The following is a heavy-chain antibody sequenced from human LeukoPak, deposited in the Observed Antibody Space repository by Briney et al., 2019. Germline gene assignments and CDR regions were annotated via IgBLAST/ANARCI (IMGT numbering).Heavy chain of an antibody. V-gene: IGHV3-23*01. CDR1: GITFSSYA. D-gene: IGHD2-2*01. J-gene: IGHJ6*02. CDR2: ISGSGGST. CDR3: AKWGIVVVPAASV. Sequence: PGGSLRLSCAASGITFSSYAMSWVRQAPGKGLERVSGISGSGGSTYYADSVKGRFTISRDNSKNTLYLQMNSLRAEDTAVYYCAKWGIVVVPAASVWGQGTTVTVSS.